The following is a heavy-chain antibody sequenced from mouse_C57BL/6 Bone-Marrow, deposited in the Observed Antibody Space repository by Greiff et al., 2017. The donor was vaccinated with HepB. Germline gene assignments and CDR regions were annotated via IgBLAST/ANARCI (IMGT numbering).Heavy chain of an antibody. V-gene: IGHV1-64*01. CDR1: GYTFTSYW. CDR3: ATIYYGSSWFAD. CDR2: IHPNSGST. Sequence: QVQLQQPGAELVKPGASVKLSCKASGYTFTSYWMHWVKQRPGQGLEWIGMIHPNSGSTNYNEKFKSKATLTVDKSSSTAYMQLSSLTSEDSAVYYCATIYYGSSWFADWGQGTTLTVSS. D-gene: IGHD1-1*01. J-gene: IGHJ2*01.